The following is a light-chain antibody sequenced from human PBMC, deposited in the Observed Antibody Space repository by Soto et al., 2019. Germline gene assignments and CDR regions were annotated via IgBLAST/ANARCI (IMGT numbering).Light chain of an antibody. V-gene: IGLV1-40*01. CDR3: QSYDSSLSGYVV. J-gene: IGLJ2*01. CDR1: SSNIGAGYA. Sequence: QSVLTQPPSVSGAPGQRVTISCTGSSSNIGAGYAVHWYQQLPGTAPKLLIYGNSNRPSGVPDRFSRSKSGTSASLAITGLQAEDEADYYCQSYDSSLSGYVVFGGGTKLTVL. CDR2: GNS.